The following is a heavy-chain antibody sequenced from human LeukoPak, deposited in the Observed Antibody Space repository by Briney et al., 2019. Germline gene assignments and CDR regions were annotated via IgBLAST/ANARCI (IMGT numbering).Heavy chain of an antibody. CDR3: ATHMITFGGVIVIDAFDI. CDR1: GFIFSSYW. V-gene: IGHV3-7*01. J-gene: IGHJ3*02. CDR2: IKEDGSDK. D-gene: IGHD3-16*02. Sequence: GGSLRLSCAASGFIFSSYWMAWVRQAPGKGLEWVANIKEDGSDKNYVESLKGRFTISRDNAKNSLYLQMNSLRAEDTAVYYCATHMITFGGVIVIDAFDIWGQGTMVTVSS.